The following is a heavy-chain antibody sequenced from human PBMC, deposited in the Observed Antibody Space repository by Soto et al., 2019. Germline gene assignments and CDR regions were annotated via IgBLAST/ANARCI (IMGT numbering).Heavy chain of an antibody. CDR3: ATLPPRVVASLLPIPT. Sequence: VQLRQSGPGLVKPSGTLSLTCAVSGGSISSSNWWTWVRQAPGKGLEWIGEIYHSGNTYYNPSLTGRVTIPVDKSNNPCSLKLNSVTAADTAVYYCATLPPRVVASLLPIPTWGQGTLVTVSS. V-gene: IGHV4-4*02. D-gene: IGHD1-26*01. J-gene: IGHJ5*02. CDR1: GGSISSSNW. CDR2: IYHSGNT.